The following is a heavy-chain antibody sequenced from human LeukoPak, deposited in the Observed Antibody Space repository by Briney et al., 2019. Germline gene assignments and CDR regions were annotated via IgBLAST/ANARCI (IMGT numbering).Heavy chain of an antibody. J-gene: IGHJ3*02. CDR1: GGSFSGYY. D-gene: IGHD2-8*02. CDR3: ARSYCSDTTCYIGAFDI. Sequence: SETLSLTCAVYGGSFSGYYWNWIRQSPGKGLEWIGQINDSGSTNYSPSLKSRVTISVDTSQNQFSLNLRSVTAADTAVYYCARSYCSDTTCYIGAFDIWGQGTMVTVSS. CDR2: INDSGST. V-gene: IGHV4-34*01.